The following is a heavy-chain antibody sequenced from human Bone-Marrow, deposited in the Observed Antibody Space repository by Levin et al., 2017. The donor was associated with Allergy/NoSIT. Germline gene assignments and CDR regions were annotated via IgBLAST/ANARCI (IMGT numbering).Heavy chain of an antibody. Sequence: GGSLRLSCAASGYSINSHGIHWVRQAPGKGLEWLAVISYDKTNIFYAESVKGRFTISRDNSKSTVYLQMNSLRPEDTAVYYCAKDWGGVVMTGTHFEDWGQGTLVTVSP. J-gene: IGHJ4*02. V-gene: IGHV3-30*18. CDR1: GYSINSHG. CDR3: AKDWGGVVMTGTHFED. CDR2: ISYDKTNI. D-gene: IGHD2-21*02.